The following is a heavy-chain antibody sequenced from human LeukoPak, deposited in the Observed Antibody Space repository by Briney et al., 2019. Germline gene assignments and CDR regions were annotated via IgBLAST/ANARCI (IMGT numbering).Heavy chain of an antibody. CDR3: ARGPRYGDYGRYFDL. V-gene: IGHV4-34*01. J-gene: IGHJ2*01. Sequence: KPSETLSLTCAVYGGSFSGYYWSWIRQPPGTGLDWIGEINHSGSTNYNPSLKSRVTISVDTSKNQFSLKLSSVTAADTAVYYCARGPRYGDYGRYFDLWGRGTLVTVSS. CDR1: GGSFSGYY. CDR2: INHSGST. D-gene: IGHD4-17*01.